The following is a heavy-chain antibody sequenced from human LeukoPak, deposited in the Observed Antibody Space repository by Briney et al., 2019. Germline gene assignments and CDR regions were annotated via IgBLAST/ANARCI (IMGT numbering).Heavy chain of an antibody. J-gene: IGHJ4*02. CDR2: IYYSGST. CDR1: VGSISSSSYY. CDR3: ARAYYYDSNAPYYFDY. V-gene: IGHV4-39*01. D-gene: IGHD3-22*01. Sequence: PSETLSLTCTVSVGSISSSSYYWGWIRQPPGKGLEWIGSIYYSGSTYYNPSLKSRVTISVDTSKNQFSLKLSSVTAADTALYYCARAYYYDSNAPYYFDYWGQGTLVTASS.